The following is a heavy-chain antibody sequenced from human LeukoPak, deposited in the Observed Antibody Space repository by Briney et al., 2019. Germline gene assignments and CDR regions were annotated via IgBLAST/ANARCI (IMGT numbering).Heavy chain of an antibody. V-gene: IGHV3-53*01. Sequence: GGSLRLSCAASGFTLSSNYMSWVRQTPGKGLEWVSLIDSAGSAFYADSMKGRFTISRDNSRNTLYLQMNSLRAEDTAVYYCATGRIQLWYAYWGHGTLVTVSS. CDR2: IDSAGSA. J-gene: IGHJ4*01. CDR1: GFTLSSNY. D-gene: IGHD5-18*01. CDR3: ATGRIQLWYAY.